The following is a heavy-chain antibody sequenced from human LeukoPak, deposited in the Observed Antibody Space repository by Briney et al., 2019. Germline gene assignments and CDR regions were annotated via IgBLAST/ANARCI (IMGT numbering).Heavy chain of an antibody. Sequence: GGSLRLSCAASGFTFSSYAMSWVRQAPGKGLEWVSAISGSGGSTYYADSVKGRFTISRDNSKNTLYLQMNSLRAEDTAVYYCAKDTGYSSGWYLNWFDPWDQGTLVTVSS. CDR2: ISGSGGST. CDR1: GFTFSSYA. D-gene: IGHD6-19*01. J-gene: IGHJ5*02. CDR3: AKDTGYSSGWYLNWFDP. V-gene: IGHV3-23*01.